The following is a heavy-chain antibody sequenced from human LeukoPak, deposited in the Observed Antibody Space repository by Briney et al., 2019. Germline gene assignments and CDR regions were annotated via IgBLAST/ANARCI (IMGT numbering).Heavy chain of an antibody. J-gene: IGHJ4*02. CDR3: ARVPVTYYDFWSGYYDY. V-gene: IGHV1-2*02. D-gene: IGHD3-3*01. CDR1: GYTFTGYY. Sequence: GASVKVSCKTSGYTFTGYYMHWVRQAPGQGLEWMGWINPNSGGTNYAQKFQGRVTMTRDTSTSTVYMELSSLRSEDTAVYYCARVPVTYYDFWSGYYDYWGQGTLVTVSS. CDR2: INPNSGGT.